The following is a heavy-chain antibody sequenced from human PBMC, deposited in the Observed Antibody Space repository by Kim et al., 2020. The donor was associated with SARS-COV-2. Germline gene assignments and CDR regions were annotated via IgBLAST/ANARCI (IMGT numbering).Heavy chain of an antibody. CDR1: GYTFTSYA. J-gene: IGHJ4*02. D-gene: IGHD3-9*01. CDR3: ARAPYNFDWPMRTDYIFDY. V-gene: IGHV1-3*01. CDR2: INAGNGNT. Sequence: ASVKVSCKASGYTFTSYAMHWVRQAPGQRLEWMGWINAGNGNTKYSQKFQGRVTITRDTSASTAYMELSSLRSEDTAVYYCARAPYNFDWPMRTDYIFDYWGQGTLVTVSS.